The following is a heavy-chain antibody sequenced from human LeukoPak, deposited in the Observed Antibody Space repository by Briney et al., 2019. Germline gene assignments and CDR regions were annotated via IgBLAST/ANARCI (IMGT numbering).Heavy chain of an antibody. Sequence: PGGSLRLSCAASGLTFSKYPMTWVRQAPGKGLEWVSCISGSGTGTYYADSVKGRFTISRDNSKNTVYLETNSLRAEDTALYYCATDYNGSGKPMFDYWGQGTLVTVSS. D-gene: IGHD3-10*01. J-gene: IGHJ4*02. CDR3: ATDYNGSGKPMFDY. CDR2: ISGSGTGT. CDR1: GLTFSKYP. V-gene: IGHV3-23*01.